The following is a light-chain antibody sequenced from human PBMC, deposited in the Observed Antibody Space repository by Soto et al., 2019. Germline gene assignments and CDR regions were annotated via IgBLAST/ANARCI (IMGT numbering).Light chain of an antibody. Sequence: QSALTQPASVSGSPGQSITISCTGPSSDLAIYNYVSWYQQQPGKAPKLMLYQVTNRPSGVSNRFSGSRSGNTASLNISGLQAEDEADYYCSSYTDSSNYVFGAWTKVTFL. CDR3: SSYTDSSNYV. J-gene: IGLJ1*01. V-gene: IGLV2-14*01. CDR2: QVT. CDR1: SSDLAIYNY.